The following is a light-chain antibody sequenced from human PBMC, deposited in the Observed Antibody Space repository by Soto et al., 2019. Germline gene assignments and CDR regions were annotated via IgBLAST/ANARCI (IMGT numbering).Light chain of an antibody. V-gene: IGKV3-20*01. Sequence: DIVMTQSPATLSVSPGERATLSCRASQSVGSNSLAWYQQRPGQAPRLLIYGASSRATGIPDRFSGSGSGTDFTLTISRLEPEDFVVYYCQQYGSSPPLTFGGGTKVDIK. CDR3: QQYGSSPPLT. J-gene: IGKJ4*01. CDR1: QSVGSNS. CDR2: GAS.